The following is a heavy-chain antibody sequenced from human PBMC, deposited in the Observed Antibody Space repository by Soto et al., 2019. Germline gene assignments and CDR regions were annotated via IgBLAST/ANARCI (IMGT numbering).Heavy chain of an antibody. J-gene: IGHJ1*01. Sequence: TSETLPLTCTVSGSSISSYYWSWIRQPPGTGLESLGYIYYSGSTNYNPSLKSRVTISVNTCKNQFSLKLSSVTAADTAVYYCARVDGYNYVFDCWGQGTLVTVSS. CDR2: IYYSGST. D-gene: IGHD5-12*01. V-gene: IGHV4-59*01. CDR3: ARVDGYNYVFDC. CDR1: GSSISSYY.